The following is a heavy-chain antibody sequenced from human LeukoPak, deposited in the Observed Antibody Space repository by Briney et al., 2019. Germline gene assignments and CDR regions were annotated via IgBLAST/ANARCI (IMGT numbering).Heavy chain of an antibody. CDR1: GYTFTSYD. V-gene: IGHV1-8*01. D-gene: IGHD2-21*01. CDR2: MNPNSGNT. CDR3: ARGRSPSILWWGNTENWFDP. J-gene: IGHJ5*02. Sequence: ASVKVSCKASGYTFTSYDINWVRQATGQGLEWMGWMNPNSGNTGYAQKFQGRVTMTRNTSISTAYMELSSLRSEDTAVYYCARGRSPSILWWGNTENWFDPWGQGTLVTVSS.